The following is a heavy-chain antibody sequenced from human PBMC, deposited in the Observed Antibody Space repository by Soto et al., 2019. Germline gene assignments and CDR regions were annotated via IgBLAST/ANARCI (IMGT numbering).Heavy chain of an antibody. CDR2: IIPIFGTA. D-gene: IGHD6-6*01. J-gene: IGHJ6*02. CDR1: GGTFSSYA. CDR3: ASHGRQLVDYYYGMDV. Sequence: QVQLVQSGAEVKKPGSSVKVSCKASGGTFSSYAISWVRQAPGQGLEWMGGIIPIFGTANYAQKFQGRVTITSDESTSTAYMELSGLRSEDTAVYYCASHGRQLVDYYYGMDVWGQGATVTVSS. V-gene: IGHV1-69*05.